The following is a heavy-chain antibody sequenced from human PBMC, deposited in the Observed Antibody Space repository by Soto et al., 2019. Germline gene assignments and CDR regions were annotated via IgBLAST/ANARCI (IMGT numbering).Heavy chain of an antibody. CDR2: INTDGASS. CDR1: GFTFSGHW. V-gene: IGHV3-74*03. CDR3: AREAGYCSRTSCYRRAFDT. Sequence: EVQLVESGGDLVQPGGSLRVSCAASGFTFSGHWMHWVRQVPGKGLEWVSRINTDGASSAYADSVKGRFTISRDNAKNTLYLEMNVLRADDTAVYYCAREAGYCSRTSCYRRAFDTWGQGTTVTVS. J-gene: IGHJ3*02. D-gene: IGHD2-2*01.